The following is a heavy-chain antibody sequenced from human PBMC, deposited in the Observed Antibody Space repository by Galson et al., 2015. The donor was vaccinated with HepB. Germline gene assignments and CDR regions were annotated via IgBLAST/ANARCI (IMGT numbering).Heavy chain of an antibody. CDR1: GYTFTSYA. V-gene: IGHV1-46*01. J-gene: IGHJ3*02. CDR2: INPSGGST. Sequence: SVKVSCKASGYTFTSYAMHWVRQAPGQRLEWMGWINPSGGSTSYAQKFQGRVTMTRDTSTSTVYMELSSLRSEDTAVYYCARGRGSSSPRGAFDIWGQGTMVTVSS. D-gene: IGHD6-6*01. CDR3: ARGRGSSSPRGAFDI.